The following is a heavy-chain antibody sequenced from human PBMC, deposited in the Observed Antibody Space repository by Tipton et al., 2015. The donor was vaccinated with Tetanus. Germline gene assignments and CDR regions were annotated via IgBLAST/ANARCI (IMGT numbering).Heavy chain of an antibody. CDR3: ARIGWLQQNKPAFDI. Sequence: TLSLTCTVSGGSISSYYWTWIRQPPGRGLEWIGYVHYSGSTNYSPSLRSRVTPSVDTSKNQFSLKLSSVTAADTAVYYCARIGWLQQNKPAFDIWGQGTMVTVSS. D-gene: IGHD6-19*01. CDR2: VHYSGST. CDR1: GGSISSYY. J-gene: IGHJ3*02. V-gene: IGHV4-59*01.